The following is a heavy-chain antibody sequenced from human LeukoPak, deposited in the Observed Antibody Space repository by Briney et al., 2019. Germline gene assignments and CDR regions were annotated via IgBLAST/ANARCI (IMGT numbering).Heavy chain of an antibody. CDR1: GGSISSYY. V-gene: IGHV4-4*07. Sequence: SETLSLTCTDSGGSISSYYWSWIRQPAGKGLEWIGRIYTSGSTNYNPSLKSRVTMSVDTSKNQFSLKLSSVTAADTAVYYRARDAKWELLAAFFQHWGQGTLVTVSS. J-gene: IGHJ1*01. D-gene: IGHD1-26*01. CDR3: ARDAKWELLAAFFQH. CDR2: IYTSGST.